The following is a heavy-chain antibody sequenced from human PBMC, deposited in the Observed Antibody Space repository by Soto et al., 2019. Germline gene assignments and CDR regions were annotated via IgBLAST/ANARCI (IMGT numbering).Heavy chain of an antibody. J-gene: IGHJ4*02. D-gene: IGHD3-16*02. V-gene: IGHV3-23*01. CDR2: ISKDNCDDI. Sequence: LRHPCAVFGVNLINHAMTWVRHAKGKGLEWVSTISKDNCDDIYYEVSIKGWFTISRDNSRSIVYLQINSLRVEDTARYYCTKLSADTSYRYIHCWGQGSQVTVS. CDR3: TKLSADTSYRYIHC. CDR1: GVNLINHA.